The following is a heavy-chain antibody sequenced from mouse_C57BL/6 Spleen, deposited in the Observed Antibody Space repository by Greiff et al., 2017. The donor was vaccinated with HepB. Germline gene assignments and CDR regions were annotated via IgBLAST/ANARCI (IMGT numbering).Heavy chain of an antibody. CDR1: GFTFSDYG. CDR2: ISSGSSTI. D-gene: IGHD1-1*01. J-gene: IGHJ1*03. CDR3: ERTSYGSSWYFDV. V-gene: IGHV5-17*01. Sequence: EVKLVESGGGLVKPGGSLKLSCAASGFTFSDYGMHWVRQAPEKGLEWVAYISSGSSTIYYADTVKGRCTISRDNAKNTLFLQMTSLRSEDTAMYCCERTSYGSSWYFDVWGTGTTVTVSS.